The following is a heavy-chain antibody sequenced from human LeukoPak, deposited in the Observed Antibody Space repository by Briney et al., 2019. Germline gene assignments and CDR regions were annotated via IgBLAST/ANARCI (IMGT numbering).Heavy chain of an antibody. J-gene: IGHJ4*02. CDR2: MLYSGNT. CDR1: GGSISSGSHY. Sequence: PSETLSLTCIVSGGSISSGSHYWAWVRQPPGKGLEWIASMLYSGNTYYNPSLKSRVTISVDTSKNQFFLRLNSVTAADTTVYYCARHLDSRGRYFDYWGQGTLVTVSS. CDR3: ARHLDSRGRYFDY. V-gene: IGHV4-39*01. D-gene: IGHD3-22*01.